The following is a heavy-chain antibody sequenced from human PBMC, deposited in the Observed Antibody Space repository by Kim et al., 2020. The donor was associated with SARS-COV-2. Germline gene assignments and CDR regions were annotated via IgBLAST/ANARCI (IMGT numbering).Heavy chain of an antibody. Sequence: GGSLRLSCTASGFTFGDYAMSWFRQAPGKGLEWVGFIRSKAYGGTTEYAASVKGRFTISRDDSKSIAYLQMNSLKTEDTAVYYCTRSPGDVLLWFGELPHFDYWGQGTLVTVSS. CDR1: GFTFGDYA. D-gene: IGHD3-10*01. V-gene: IGHV3-49*03. CDR2: IRSKAYGGTT. J-gene: IGHJ4*02. CDR3: TRSPGDVLLWFGELPHFDY.